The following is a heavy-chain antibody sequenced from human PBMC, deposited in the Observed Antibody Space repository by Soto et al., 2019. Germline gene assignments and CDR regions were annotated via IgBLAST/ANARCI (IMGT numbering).Heavy chain of an antibody. D-gene: IGHD3-10*01. CDR2: IIPILGIA. V-gene: IGHV1-69*02. CDR3: ASSYYYGSGSYYKLPDY. J-gene: IGHJ4*02. Sequence: SVKVSCKASGGTFSSYTISWVRQAPGQGLEWMGRIIPILGIANYAQKFQGRVTITADKSTSTAYMELSSLRSEDTAVYYCASSYYYGSGSYYKLPDYWGQGTLVTVSS. CDR1: GGTFSSYT.